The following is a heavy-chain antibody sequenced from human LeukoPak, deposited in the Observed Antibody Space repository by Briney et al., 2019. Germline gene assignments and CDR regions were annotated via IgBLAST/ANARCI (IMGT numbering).Heavy chain of an antibody. D-gene: IGHD2-2*01. Sequence: GGSLRLSCAASGFTFSSYWMSWVRQAPGKGLEWVANIKQDGSEKYYVDSVKGRFTISRDNAKNSLYLQMNSLRAEDTAVYYCARVDSFLRGGKYCSSTTCFSSAFDIWGQGTMVTVSS. J-gene: IGHJ3*02. CDR2: IKQDGSEK. V-gene: IGHV3-7*01. CDR3: ARVDSFLRGGKYCSSTTCFSSAFDI. CDR1: GFTFSSYW.